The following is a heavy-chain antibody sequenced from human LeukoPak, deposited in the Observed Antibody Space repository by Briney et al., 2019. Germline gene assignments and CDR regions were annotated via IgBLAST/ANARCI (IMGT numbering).Heavy chain of an antibody. D-gene: IGHD3-22*01. Sequence: ASVKVSCKASGGTFSSYAISWVRQAPGQGLEWMGRIIPILGIVNYAQKFQGRVTITADKSTSTAYMELSSLRSEDTAVYYCARDYYDNSGKRNYYYYGMDVWGQGTTVTVSS. CDR1: GGTFSSYA. J-gene: IGHJ6*02. CDR3: ARDYYDNSGKRNYYYYGMDV. V-gene: IGHV1-69*04. CDR2: IIPILGIV.